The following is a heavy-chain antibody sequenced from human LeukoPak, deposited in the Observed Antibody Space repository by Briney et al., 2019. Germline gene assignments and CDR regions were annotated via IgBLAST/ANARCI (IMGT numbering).Heavy chain of an antibody. Sequence: SETLSLTCTVSGGSVSSGSYYWSWIRQPPGEGLEWIGYIYYSGSTNYNPSLKSRVTISVDTSKNQFSLKLSSVTAADTAVYYCARSGFDWYRDAFDIWGQGTMVTVSS. CDR1: GGSVSSGSYY. J-gene: IGHJ3*02. CDR3: ARSGFDWYRDAFDI. V-gene: IGHV4-61*01. CDR2: IYYSGST. D-gene: IGHD3-9*01.